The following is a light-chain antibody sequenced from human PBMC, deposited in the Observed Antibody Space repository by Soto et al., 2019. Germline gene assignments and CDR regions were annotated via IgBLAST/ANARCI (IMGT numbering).Light chain of an antibody. V-gene: IGLV2-14*01. CDR2: DVS. CDR1: SSDVGGYNY. CDR3: SSYTSSSTLGV. J-gene: IGLJ2*01. Sequence: QSALTQPASVSGSPGQSITISCTGTSSDVGGYNYVSWYQQHPGKAPKLMIYDVSNRPSGVSNRFSGSKSGNTASLTISGLQAEDDADYCCSSYTSSSTLGVFGRGTKVTVL.